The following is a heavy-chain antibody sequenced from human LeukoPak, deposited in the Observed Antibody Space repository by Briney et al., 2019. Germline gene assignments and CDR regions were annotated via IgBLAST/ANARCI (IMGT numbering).Heavy chain of an antibody. J-gene: IGHJ4*02. CDR2: ISGSGGST. V-gene: IGHV3-23*01. CDR3: AKDHGIAVAGTFDY. Sequence: PGGSLRLSCAASGFTFSTYVMSWVRQAPGKGLEWVSAISGSGGSTYYAGSVKGRFTISRDNSKNTLYLQMNSLRAEDTAVYYCAKDHGIAVAGTFDYWGQGTLVTVSS. D-gene: IGHD6-19*01. CDR1: GFTFSTYV.